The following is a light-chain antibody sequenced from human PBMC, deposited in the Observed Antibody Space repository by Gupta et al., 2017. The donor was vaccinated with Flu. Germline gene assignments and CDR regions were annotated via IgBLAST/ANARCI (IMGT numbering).Light chain of an antibody. CDR1: QSVNRNY. J-gene: IGKJ4*01. Sequence: TSPCRASQSVNRNYVAWYQQKPGQAPKLLIYEASSRETGIPERFSGSASGTDYTLTSSRLEAEDVAVYYCQQYGSSPHTFGEGTRVEIK. CDR2: EAS. CDR3: QQYGSSPHT. V-gene: IGKV3-20*01.